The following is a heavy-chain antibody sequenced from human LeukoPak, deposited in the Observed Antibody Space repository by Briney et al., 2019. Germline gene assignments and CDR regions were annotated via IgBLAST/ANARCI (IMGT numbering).Heavy chain of an antibody. V-gene: IGHV4-34*01. CDR2: IYHSGST. D-gene: IGHD4-17*01. J-gene: IGHJ4*02. CDR3: ARANYGDYDFDY. Sequence: SETLSLTCAVYGGSFSGYYWSWIRQPPGKGLEWIGYIYHSGSTYYNPSLKSRVTISVDRSKNQFSLKLSSVTAADTAVYYCARANYGDYDFDYWGQGTLVTVSS. CDR1: GGSFSGYY.